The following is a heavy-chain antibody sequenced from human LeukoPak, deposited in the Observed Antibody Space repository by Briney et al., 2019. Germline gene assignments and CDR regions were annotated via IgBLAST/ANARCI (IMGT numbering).Heavy chain of an antibody. CDR1: GGSFSGYY. Sequence: PSETLSLTXAVYGGSFSGYYWSWIRQPPGKGLEWIGEINHSGSTNYNPSLKSRVTISVDTSKNQFSLKLSSVTAADTAVYYCARGRVYYGSGTTATYFDYWGQGTLVTVSS. CDR2: INHSGST. D-gene: IGHD3-10*01. J-gene: IGHJ4*02. V-gene: IGHV4-34*01. CDR3: ARGRVYYGSGTTATYFDY.